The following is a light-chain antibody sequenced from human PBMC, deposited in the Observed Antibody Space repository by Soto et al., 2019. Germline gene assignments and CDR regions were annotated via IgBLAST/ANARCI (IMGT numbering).Light chain of an antibody. CDR3: CSFAGSGTGV. CDR1: SGDIGTYNL. J-gene: IGLJ1*01. Sequence: QSVLAQPASVSGSPGQSIAISCTGTSGDIGTYNLVSWYQQHPGKAPKPMISEVNKRPSGVSDRFSGSKSGDTASLTISGLRTEDEADYYCCSFAGSGTGVFGTGTKVTVL. V-gene: IGLV2-23*02. CDR2: EVN.